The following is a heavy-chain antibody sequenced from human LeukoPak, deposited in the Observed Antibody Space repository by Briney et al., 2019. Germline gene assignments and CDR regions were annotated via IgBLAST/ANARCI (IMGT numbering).Heavy chain of an antibody. CDR3: ARVFGGPNVYWYFDL. J-gene: IGHJ2*01. V-gene: IGHV4-59*01. CDR2: IYYSGST. CDR1: GGSISSYY. D-gene: IGHD3-3*01. Sequence: SETLSLTCTVSGGSISSYYWSWIRQPPGKGLEWIGYIYYSGSTNYNPSLKSRVTISVDTSKNQFSLKLSSVTAADTAVYYCARVFGGPNVYWYFDLWGRGTLVTVSS.